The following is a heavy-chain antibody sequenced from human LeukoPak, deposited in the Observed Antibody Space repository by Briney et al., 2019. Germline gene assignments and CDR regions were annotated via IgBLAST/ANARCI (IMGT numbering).Heavy chain of an antibody. CDR3: ARDFPYYYDTSGYYSDY. CDR2: ISSSGSTI. Sequence: GGSLRLSCAASGFTFSSYEMNWVRQAPGKGLEWVSYISSSGSTIYYADSVKGRFTISRDNAKNSLYLQMNSLRAEDTAVYYCARDFPYYYDTSGYYSDYWGQGTLVTVSS. D-gene: IGHD3-22*01. V-gene: IGHV3-48*03. J-gene: IGHJ4*02. CDR1: GFTFSSYE.